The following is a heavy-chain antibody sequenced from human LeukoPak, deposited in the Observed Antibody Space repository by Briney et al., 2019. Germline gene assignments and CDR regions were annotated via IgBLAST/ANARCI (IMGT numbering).Heavy chain of an antibody. Sequence: GASVKVSCKASGYTFTGYYMHWVRQAPGQRLEWMGWINPNSGGTNYAQKFQGRVTMTRDTSISTAYMELSRLRSDDTAVYYCAREVKRGYSYGYGYWGQGTLVTVSS. D-gene: IGHD5-18*01. CDR2: INPNSGGT. J-gene: IGHJ4*02. CDR3: AREVKRGYSYGYGY. V-gene: IGHV1-2*02. CDR1: GYTFTGYY.